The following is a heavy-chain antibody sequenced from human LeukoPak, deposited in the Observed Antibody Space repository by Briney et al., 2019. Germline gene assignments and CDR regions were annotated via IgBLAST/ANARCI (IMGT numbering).Heavy chain of an antibody. V-gene: IGHV3-30*02. CDR2: IRNDGSDK. J-gene: IGHJ4*02. Sequence: GGSLRLSCAASGFSFSTYDMHWVRQAPGKGLEWVAFIRNDGSDKYYADSVEGRFTISRDNSKNTLYLQMNGLRADDTAVYHCATGSGGIRGVIVPPIDYWGQGTLVTVSS. CDR1: GFSFSTYD. D-gene: IGHD3-10*01. CDR3: ATGSGGIRGVIVPPIDY.